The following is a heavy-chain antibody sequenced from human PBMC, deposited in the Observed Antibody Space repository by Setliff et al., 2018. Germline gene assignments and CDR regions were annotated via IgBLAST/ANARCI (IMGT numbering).Heavy chain of an antibody. CDR3: ARATRKDYVWGSYLLGALDY. D-gene: IGHD3-16*02. J-gene: IGHJ4*02. V-gene: IGHV4-34*01. CDR2: INHSGST. Sequence: SETLSLTCAVYGGSFSTYYWGWIRQPPGKGLEWIGEINHSGSTNYNPSLKSRVTISVDTSKNQFSLKLSSVTAADTAVYYCARATRKDYVWGSYLLGALDYWGQGTLVTVSS. CDR1: GGSFSTYY.